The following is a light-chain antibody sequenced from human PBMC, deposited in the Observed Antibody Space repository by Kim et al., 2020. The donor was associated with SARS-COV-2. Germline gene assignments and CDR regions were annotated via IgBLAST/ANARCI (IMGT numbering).Light chain of an antibody. CDR1: QDISNY. CDR3: QQYDNLPLT. CDR2: DAS. Sequence: DIQMTQSPSSLSASVGDRVTITCQASQDISNYLNWYQQKPGKAPKLLIYDASNLETGFPSRFSGSGSGTDFTFTISSLQPEDIATYYCQQYDNLPLTFGRGNKVDIK. J-gene: IGKJ4*01. V-gene: IGKV1-33*01.